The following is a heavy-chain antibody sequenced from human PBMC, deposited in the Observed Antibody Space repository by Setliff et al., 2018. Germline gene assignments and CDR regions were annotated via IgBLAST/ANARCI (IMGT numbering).Heavy chain of an antibody. Sequence: GGSLRLSCAASGFTFSSLWMSWVRQAPGKGLEWVANINEAGREKFYVDSVKGRFAISRDNARNSLYLQMNSLRVEDTAVYYCAKYYSDNSGPRGAFDYWGQGTLVTVSS. CDR3: AKYYSDNSGPRGAFDY. CDR2: INEAGREK. V-gene: IGHV3-7*01. CDR1: GFTFSSLW. J-gene: IGHJ4*02. D-gene: IGHD3-22*01.